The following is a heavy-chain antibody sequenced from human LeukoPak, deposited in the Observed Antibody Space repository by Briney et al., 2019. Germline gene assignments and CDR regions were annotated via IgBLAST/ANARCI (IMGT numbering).Heavy chain of an antibody. CDR3: TSSSGYFYSYYYALDV. CDR1: GFTFSNAW. J-gene: IGHJ6*02. CDR2: VKSKTDGGTT. V-gene: IGHV3-15*01. D-gene: IGHD6-19*01. Sequence: GGSLRLSCAASGFTFSNAWMSWVRQAPGKGLEWVGRVKSKTDGGTTDYAAPVKGRFTISRDDSKNTLYLQMNSLKTEDTGVYYCTSSSGYFYSYYYALDVWGQGTTVTVSS.